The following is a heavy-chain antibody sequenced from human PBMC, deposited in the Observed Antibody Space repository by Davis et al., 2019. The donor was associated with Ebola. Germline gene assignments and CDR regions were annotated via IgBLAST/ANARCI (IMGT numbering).Heavy chain of an antibody. V-gene: IGHV1-3*01. J-gene: IGHJ4*02. CDR2: INAGNGKT. CDR3: ARDRLYCASGDGQVVRCLLSDN. CDR1: GYTFTSYA. Sequence: ASVKVSCKASGYTFTSYAMHWVRQAPGQRLEWMGWINAGNGKTKYSQKFQGRVTITRDTSASTAYMELRSLRSDDTAVYYCARDRLYCASGDGQVVRCLLSDNWGQGTLVTVSS. D-gene: IGHD6-6*01.